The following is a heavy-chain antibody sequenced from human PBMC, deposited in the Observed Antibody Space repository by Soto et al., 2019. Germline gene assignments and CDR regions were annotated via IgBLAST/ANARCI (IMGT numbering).Heavy chain of an antibody. CDR1: GYTFTSYD. V-gene: IGHV1-8*01. Sequence: ASVKVSCKASGYTFTSYDINWVRQATGQGLEWMGWMNPNSGNTGYAQKFQGRVTMTRNTSISTAYMELSSLRSEDTAVYYCARGDSSSWYINWFDPWGQGTLVTVSS. D-gene: IGHD6-13*01. J-gene: IGHJ5*02. CDR3: ARGDSSSWYINWFDP. CDR2: MNPNSGNT.